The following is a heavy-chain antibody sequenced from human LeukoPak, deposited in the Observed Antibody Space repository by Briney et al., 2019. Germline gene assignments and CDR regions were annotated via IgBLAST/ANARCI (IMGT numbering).Heavy chain of an antibody. J-gene: IGHJ4*02. CDR3: ARGLPAVILYYFDY. CDR1: GGSISSSSYY. CDR2: IYYSGST. Sequence: SETLSLTCTVSGGSISSSSYYWGWIRQPPGKGLEWIGSIYYSGSTYYNPSFKSRVAISVDTSKSQFSLKLSSVTAADTAVYYCARGLPAVILYYFDYWGQGTLVTVSS. V-gene: IGHV4-39*01. D-gene: IGHD2-2*01.